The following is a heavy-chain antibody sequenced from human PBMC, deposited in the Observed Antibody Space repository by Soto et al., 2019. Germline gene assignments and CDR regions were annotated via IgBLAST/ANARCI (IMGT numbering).Heavy chain of an antibody. J-gene: IGHJ1*01. CDR3: ATGWQWLASSPAGYFQH. V-gene: IGHV3-23*01. D-gene: IGHD6-19*01. CDR2: LSGSGATT. CDR1: GFTFSKYA. Sequence: GSLRLSCAASGFTFSKYAMTWVRQAPGKGLEWVSALSGSGATTYYADSVKGRFTISRDNSQNTLYLQMNSLRTEDTAVYYCATGWQWLASSPAGYFQHWGQCTLVSVSS.